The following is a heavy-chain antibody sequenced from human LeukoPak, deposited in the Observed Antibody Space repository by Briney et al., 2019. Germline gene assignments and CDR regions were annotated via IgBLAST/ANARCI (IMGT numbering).Heavy chain of an antibody. J-gene: IGHJ4*02. Sequence: SETLSLTCAVSGGSISSGGYYWDWIRQPPGKGLEWIGDIFYSGSTHYNPSLKGRVTISIDTSKNQFSLRLSSVTAADTAVYYCARTLGLAGKVFLDYWGQGTLVTVSS. D-gene: IGHD6-19*01. CDR1: GGSISSGGYY. CDR2: IFYSGST. V-gene: IGHV4-39*01. CDR3: ARTLGLAGKVFLDY.